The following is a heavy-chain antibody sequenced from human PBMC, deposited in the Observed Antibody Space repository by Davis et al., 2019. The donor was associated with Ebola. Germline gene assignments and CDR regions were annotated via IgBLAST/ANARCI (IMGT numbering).Heavy chain of an antibody. V-gene: IGHV3-43D*04. Sequence: GESLKISCAASGFTFDDYTMHWVRQSPGKGLDWVSLISWDGDITYYADSVRDRFSISRDNSRNFLYLQMNGLRAEDTALYYCTAYDSTFRNYWGQGTLVTVSS. J-gene: IGHJ4*02. CDR3: TAYDSTFRNY. CDR1: GFTFDDYT. CDR2: ISWDGDIT. D-gene: IGHD3-22*01.